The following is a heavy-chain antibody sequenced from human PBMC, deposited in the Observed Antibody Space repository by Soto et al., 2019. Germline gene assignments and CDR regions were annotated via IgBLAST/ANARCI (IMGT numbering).Heavy chain of an antibody. J-gene: IGHJ6*02. Sequence: QITLKESGPTLVKPTQTLTLTCTFSGFALTTTGVVVGWIRQPPGKAPEWLALIYRNDDKRYSPSLKSRLTLTKDTSTNQVALIMTNMDPVDTGTYFCAHTGDSAILRNYYVMDVWGQGTTVTVSS. V-gene: IGHV2-5*01. CDR2: IYRNDDK. CDR3: AHTGDSAILRNYYVMDV. CDR1: GFALTTTGVV. D-gene: IGHD2-15*01.